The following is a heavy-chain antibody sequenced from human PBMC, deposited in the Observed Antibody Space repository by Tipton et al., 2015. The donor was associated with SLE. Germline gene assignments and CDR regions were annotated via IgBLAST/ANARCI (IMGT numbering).Heavy chain of an antibody. D-gene: IGHD1-26*01. J-gene: IGHJ6*03. CDR1: GYSISSDNSISSRYY. V-gene: IGHV4-39*07. CDR3: ARVGYSGTSPYYYYYMDV. CDR2: IYDSGST. Sequence: TLSLTCAVSGYSISSDNSISSRYYWGWIRQPPGKGLEWIGSIYDSGSTHYNPTLKRRVIILLDTSKNQFSLNLSSVTAADTAIYYCARVGYSGTSPYYYYYMDVWGKGTTVTVSS.